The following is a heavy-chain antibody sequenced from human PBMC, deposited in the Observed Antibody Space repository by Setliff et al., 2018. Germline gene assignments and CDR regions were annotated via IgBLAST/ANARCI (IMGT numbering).Heavy chain of an antibody. J-gene: IGHJ6*03. CDR1: GDSISSRRSY. Sequence: PSETLSLTCTVSGDSISSRRSYWGWFRQPAGKGLEWIGQIYSSWSTNYNPSLKSRVTISLDTSKNQFSLSLSSVTAADTSVYYCARMSGFQYMDVLGKGTTVTVS. CDR2: IYSSWST. D-gene: IGHD6-25*01. V-gene: IGHV4-61*09. CDR3: ARMSGFQYMDV.